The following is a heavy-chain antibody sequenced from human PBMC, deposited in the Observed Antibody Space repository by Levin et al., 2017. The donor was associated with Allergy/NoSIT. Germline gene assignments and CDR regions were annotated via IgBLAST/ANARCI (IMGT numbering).Heavy chain of an antibody. V-gene: IGHV5-51*01. CDR1: GDSFSSYW. J-gene: IGHJ4*02. CDR2: IYPGDSDT. Sequence: GGSLRLSCEDSGDSFSSYWIGWVRQMPGKGLEWMAIIYPGDSDTRYSPSFQGRVTISADKSISTAYLQRNSLKASDTAMYYCARPRRDLRDILPGSYTTAWGQWGQGTLVTVSS. CDR3: ARPRRDLRDILPGSYTTAWGQ. D-gene: IGHD3-9*01.